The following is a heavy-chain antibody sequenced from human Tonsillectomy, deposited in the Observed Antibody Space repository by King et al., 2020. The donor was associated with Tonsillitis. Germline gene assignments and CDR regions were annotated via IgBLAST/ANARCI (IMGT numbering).Heavy chain of an antibody. CDR2: IYPGDSDT. CDR1: GYSFTSYW. Sequence: QLVQSGAEVKKPGESLKISCKGSGYSFTSYWIAWVRQMPGKGLEWMGIIYPGDSDTRYSPSFQGQVTISADKSISTAYLQWSSLKASDTAMYYCARQLYSQHYYYYYCMDVWGQGTTVTVSS. J-gene: IGHJ6*02. D-gene: IGHD5-12*01. CDR3: ARQLYSQHYYYYYCMDV. V-gene: IGHV5-51*01.